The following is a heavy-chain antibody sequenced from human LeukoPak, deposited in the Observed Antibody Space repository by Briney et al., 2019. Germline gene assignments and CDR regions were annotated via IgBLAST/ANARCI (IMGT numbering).Heavy chain of an antibody. Sequence: PGGSLRLSCTASGFTFDEYGMALVRQAPGKGLEWVSGITWNGGSTGYAGAVKGRFTISRDNAKKSLYLQMNRLRVEDTAFYYCTRVEYITWRMTDYWGQGTLVTVSS. CDR2: ITWNGGST. V-gene: IGHV3-20*04. D-gene: IGHD6-6*01. J-gene: IGHJ4*02. CDR3: TRVEYITWRMTDY. CDR1: GFTFDEYG.